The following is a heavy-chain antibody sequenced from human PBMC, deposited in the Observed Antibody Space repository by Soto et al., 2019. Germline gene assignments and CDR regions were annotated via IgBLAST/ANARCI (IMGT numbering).Heavy chain of an antibody. J-gene: IGHJ6*02. D-gene: IGHD3-10*01. V-gene: IGHV3-72*01. CDR1: GFTFSSYW. CDR3: ARAMVRANPLNYYGMDV. Sequence: EVQMVESGGGLVQPGGSLRLSCAASGFTFSSYWMSWVRQAPGKGLEWVGRTRNKANSYTTEYAASVKGRFTISRDDSKNSLYRQMNSLKTEDTAVYYCARAMVRANPLNYYGMDVWGQGTTVTVSS. CDR2: TRNKANSYTT.